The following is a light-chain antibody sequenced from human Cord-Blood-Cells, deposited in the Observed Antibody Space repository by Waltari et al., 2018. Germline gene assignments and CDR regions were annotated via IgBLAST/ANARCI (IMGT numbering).Light chain of an antibody. V-gene: IGKV3-11*01. CDR2: DAS. J-gene: IGKJ5*01. Sequence: TLSLSPGERATLSCRASQSVSSYLAWYQQKPGQAPRLLIYDASNRATGIPARFSGSGSGTDFTLTISSLEPEDFAVYYCQQRSNRPITFGQGTRLEIK. CDR1: QSVSSY. CDR3: QQRSNRPIT.